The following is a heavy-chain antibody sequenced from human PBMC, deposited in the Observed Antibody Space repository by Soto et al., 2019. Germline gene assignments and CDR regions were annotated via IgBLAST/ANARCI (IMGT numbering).Heavy chain of an antibody. J-gene: IGHJ4*02. CDR2: IYHSGGT. Sequence: QLQLQESGSGLVKPSQTLSLTCAVSGDSISSGGYSWNWIRQPPGKGLEWIGYIYHSGGTDYNPSLKSRVTITVDSSNNQFSLKLSSVTAADTAVDYCARDSRSGYYLDYWGQGTLVTVSS. V-gene: IGHV4-30-2*01. D-gene: IGHD3-22*01. CDR1: GDSISSGGYS. CDR3: ARDSRSGYYLDY.